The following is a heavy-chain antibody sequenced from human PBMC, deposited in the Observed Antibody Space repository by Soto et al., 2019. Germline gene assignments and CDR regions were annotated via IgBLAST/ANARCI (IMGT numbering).Heavy chain of an antibody. V-gene: IGHV5-10-1*01. CDR1: GYSFTSYW. J-gene: IGHJ5*02. D-gene: IGHD6-13*01. CDR2: IDPSDSYT. CDR3: ARHRTAGKGCFDP. Sequence: PGESLKISCKGSGYSFTSYWITWVRQLPGKGLEWMGRIDPSDSYTNYSPSFEGHVTISTDKSIGTAYLQWSSLKASDSAIYYCARHRTAGKGCFDPWGQGTLVTVST.